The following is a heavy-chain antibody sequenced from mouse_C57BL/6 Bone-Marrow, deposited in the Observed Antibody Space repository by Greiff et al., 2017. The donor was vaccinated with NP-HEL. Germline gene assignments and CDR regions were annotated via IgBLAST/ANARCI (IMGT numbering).Heavy chain of an antibody. V-gene: IGHV1-82*01. CDR1: GYAFSSSW. CDR3: AREESTALYAMDY. Sequence: QVQLQQPGPELVKPGASVKISCKASGYAFSSSWMNWVKQRPGKGLEWIGRIYPGDGDTNYNGKFKGKATLTADKSSSTAYMQLSSLTSEDSAVYFCAREESTALYAMDYWGQGTSVTVSS. D-gene: IGHD1-2*01. CDR2: IYPGDGDT. J-gene: IGHJ4*01.